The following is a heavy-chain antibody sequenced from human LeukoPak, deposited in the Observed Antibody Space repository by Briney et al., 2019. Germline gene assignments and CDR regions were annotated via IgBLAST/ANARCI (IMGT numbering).Heavy chain of an antibody. CDR3: AKDPPVTTDY. V-gene: IGHV3-53*01. J-gene: IGHJ4*02. CDR2: IYSGGST. D-gene: IGHD4-11*01. Sequence: GGSLRLSCVASGLTVSSNYMSWVRQAPGKGLEWVSVIYSGGSTYYADSVKGRFTISRDNSKNTLYLQMNSLRAEDTAVYYCAKDPPVTTDYWGQGTLVTVSS. CDR1: GLTVSSNY.